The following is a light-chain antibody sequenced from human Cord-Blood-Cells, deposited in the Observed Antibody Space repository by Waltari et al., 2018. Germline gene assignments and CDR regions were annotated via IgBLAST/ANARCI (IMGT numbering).Light chain of an antibody. CDR3: YSYAGSSTLV. CDR2: EVS. CDR1: SSDVGSSNL. V-gene: IGLV2-23*02. J-gene: IGLJ2*01. Sequence: QSALPQPAPVAGSPGQSITLSCTGTSSDVGSSNLVSWYQQHPGKAPKLMIYEVSKRPSGVSNRFSGSKSGNTASLTISGLQAEDEADYYCYSYAGSSTLVFGGGTKLTVL.